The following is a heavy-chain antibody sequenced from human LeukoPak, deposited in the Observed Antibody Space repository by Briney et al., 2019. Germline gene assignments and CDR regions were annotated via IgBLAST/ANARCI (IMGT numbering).Heavy chain of an antibody. Sequence: GGSLRLSCAASGFTFNNYGMHWVRQAPGKGLEWVALIWYDGTNKYYGDSVKGRFTISRGNSKNTLYLQMNSLRAEDTAVYYCARGRFGELSVATFDIWGQGTMVTV. CDR3: ARGRFGELSVATFDI. CDR2: IWYDGTNK. D-gene: IGHD3-10*01. J-gene: IGHJ3*02. CDR1: GFTFNNYG. V-gene: IGHV3-33*01.